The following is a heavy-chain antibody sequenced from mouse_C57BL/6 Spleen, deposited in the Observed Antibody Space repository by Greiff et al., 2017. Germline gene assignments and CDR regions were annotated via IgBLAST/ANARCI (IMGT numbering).Heavy chain of an antibody. Sequence: QLQQSGAELVKPGASVKISCKASGYAFSSYWMNWVKQRPGKGLEWIGQIYPGDGDTNYNGKFKGKATLTADKSSSTAYMQLSSLTSEDSAVYFCARFALSSNMYYFDYWGQGTTLTVSS. D-gene: IGHD2-3*01. J-gene: IGHJ2*01. V-gene: IGHV1-80*01. CDR1: GYAFSSYW. CDR2: IYPGDGDT. CDR3: ARFALSSNMYYFDY.